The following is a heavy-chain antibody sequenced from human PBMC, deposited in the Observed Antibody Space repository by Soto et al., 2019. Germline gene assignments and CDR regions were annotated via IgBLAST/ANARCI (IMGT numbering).Heavy chain of an antibody. Sequence: EVQLLESGGGLVQPGGSLRLSCAASGFTFSSYAMSWVRQAPGKGLEWVSAISGSGGSTYYADSVKGRFTISSDNSKITLYLQMNSLRADDTAVYYGAKGSGSSSWVWGNCDYWGQGTLVTVSS. CDR1: GFTFSSYA. CDR3: AKGSGSSSWVWGNCDY. J-gene: IGHJ4*02. CDR2: ISGSGGST. D-gene: IGHD6-13*01. V-gene: IGHV3-23*01.